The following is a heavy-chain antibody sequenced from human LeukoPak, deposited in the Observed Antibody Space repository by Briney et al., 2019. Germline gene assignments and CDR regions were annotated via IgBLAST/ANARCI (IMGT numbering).Heavy chain of an antibody. D-gene: IGHD5-12*01. CDR3: ARDGGRGYSGYDHYYYYYGMDV. CDR1: GFTFSSYS. J-gene: IGHJ6*02. Sequence: GGSLRLSCAASGFTFSSYSMNWVRQAPGKGLEWVSSISSSSSYIYYADSVTGRFTISRDNAKNSLYLQMNSLRAEDTAVYYCARDGGRGYSGYDHYYYYYGMDVWGQGTTVTVSS. CDR2: ISSSSSYI. V-gene: IGHV3-21*01.